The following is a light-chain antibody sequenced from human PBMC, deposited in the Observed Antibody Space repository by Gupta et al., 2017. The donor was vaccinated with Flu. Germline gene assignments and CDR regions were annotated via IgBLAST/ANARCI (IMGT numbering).Light chain of an antibody. CDR3: QQRSNWPLLT. J-gene: IGKJ4*01. V-gene: IGKV3-11*01. CDR1: QSVSSY. Sequence: EIVLTQSPATLSLSPGERATLSCRASQSVSSYLAWYQQKPGQAPRLLIYDASNRATGIPARFSGSGSGTDFTLTISSLEQEDFAVYYCQQRSNWPLLTFGGGTKVEIK. CDR2: DAS.